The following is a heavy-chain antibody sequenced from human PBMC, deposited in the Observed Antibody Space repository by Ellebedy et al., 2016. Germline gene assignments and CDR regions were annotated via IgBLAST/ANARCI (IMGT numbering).Heavy chain of an antibody. Sequence: GESLKISCTASGFTFSYYWMSWVRQAPGKGLEWVANIKQHGSEKDYVDSVKGRFTISRDDAKNSLYLQMNSLRDEDTAVYYCARGPGSGWYFDYWGQGTLVTVSS. CDR2: IKQHGSEK. CDR1: GFTFSYYW. CDR3: ARGPGSGWYFDY. J-gene: IGHJ4*02. V-gene: IGHV3-7*01. D-gene: IGHD6-19*01.